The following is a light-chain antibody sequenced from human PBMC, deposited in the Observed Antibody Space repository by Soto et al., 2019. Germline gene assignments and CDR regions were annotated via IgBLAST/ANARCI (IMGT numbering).Light chain of an antibody. Sequence: AIQLTQSPSSLSASVGDRVTITCRASHGISSALAWYQQKPGIAPKLLIYDASSLESGVPSRFSGSGSGTDFTLTISSLQPEDFATYYCQQFNNYPLTFGGGTKVDIK. CDR1: HGISSA. CDR3: QQFNNYPLT. CDR2: DAS. J-gene: IGKJ4*01. V-gene: IGKV1D-13*01.